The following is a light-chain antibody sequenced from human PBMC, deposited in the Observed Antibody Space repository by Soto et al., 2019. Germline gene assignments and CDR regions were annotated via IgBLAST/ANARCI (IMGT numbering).Light chain of an antibody. CDR1: QGIGSW. V-gene: IGKV1-12*01. J-gene: IGKJ1*01. CDR2: AAS. CDR3: QQDNSFPWT. Sequence: DIQMTQSPSSVSASVGDRVTITCRASQGIGSWLARYQQKPGKAPKLLIYAASSLQSGVPSRFSGSGSGTEFTLTISSLQPEDFATYYCQQDNSFPWTFGQGTKVEIK.